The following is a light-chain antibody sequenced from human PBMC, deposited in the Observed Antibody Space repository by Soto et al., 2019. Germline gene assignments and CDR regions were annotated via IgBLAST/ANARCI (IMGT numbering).Light chain of an antibody. Sequence: DIQMTQTPSTLAASVGDRVTITFRASQSISNWLAWYQQKKGKLPKLLIYDASTLESGVPSRFSGSASGTEFTLTINSLQPDDFTTYYCQQYDTYPLTFGGGTKVDIK. CDR3: QQYDTYPLT. CDR2: DAS. J-gene: IGKJ4*01. CDR1: QSISNW. V-gene: IGKV1-5*01.